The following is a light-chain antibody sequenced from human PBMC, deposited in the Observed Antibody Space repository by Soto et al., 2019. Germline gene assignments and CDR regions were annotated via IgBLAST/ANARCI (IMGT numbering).Light chain of an antibody. Sequence: DIQMTQSPSSLSASVGDSVTLTCRASQSISGYLNWYQQKPGKAPKVLIYSASRLQSGVPSRFSGSRSGTDFTLTISSLELEDFATYYCQQSYSILYSFGQGTRLEIK. J-gene: IGKJ2*03. CDR3: QQSYSILYS. CDR1: QSISGY. CDR2: SAS. V-gene: IGKV1-39*01.